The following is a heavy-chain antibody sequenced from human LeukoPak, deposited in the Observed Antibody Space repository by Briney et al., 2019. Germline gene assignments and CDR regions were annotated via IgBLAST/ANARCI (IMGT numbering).Heavy chain of an antibody. J-gene: IGHJ4*02. CDR1: GFTFSSYW. CDR3: ARDAGNSGYGLLDF. Sequence: GGSLRLSCAASGFTFSSYWMTWVRQAPGKGLEWLANIKQDGSEKNYGDSVKGRFTISRDNAENSLYLQMNSLRAEDTAVYYCARDAGNSGYGLLDFWGQGTLVTVS. V-gene: IGHV3-7*01. CDR2: IKQDGSEK. D-gene: IGHD5-12*01.